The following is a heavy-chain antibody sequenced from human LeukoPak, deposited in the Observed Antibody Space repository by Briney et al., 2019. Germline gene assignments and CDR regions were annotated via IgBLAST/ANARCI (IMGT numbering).Heavy chain of an antibody. V-gene: IGHV4-39*01. CDR1: GGSISSSSYY. J-gene: IGHJ5*02. CDR3: AGPRRHYYGSRGDDWFDP. CDR2: IYYSGST. Sequence: SETLSLTCTVSGGSISSSSYYWGWIRQPPGKGLEWIGSIYYSGSTYYNPSLKSRVTISVDTSKNQFSLKLSSVTAADTAVYYCAGPRRHYYGSRGDDWFDPWGQGTLVTVSS. D-gene: IGHD3-10*01.